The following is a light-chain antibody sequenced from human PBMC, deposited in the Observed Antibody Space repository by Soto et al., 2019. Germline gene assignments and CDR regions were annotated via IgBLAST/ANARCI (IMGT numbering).Light chain of an antibody. V-gene: IGLV2-14*01. Sequence: QSALTQPASVSGSPGQSITISCTGTSSDVGFYNYVSWYQHHPGKTPKLMIYEVNNRPSGVSNRFSGSKSGNTASLTISGLQAEDEADYYCSSYTTSRTLVFGTGPKLTVL. CDR1: SSDVGFYNY. CDR3: SSYTTSRTLV. J-gene: IGLJ1*01. CDR2: EVN.